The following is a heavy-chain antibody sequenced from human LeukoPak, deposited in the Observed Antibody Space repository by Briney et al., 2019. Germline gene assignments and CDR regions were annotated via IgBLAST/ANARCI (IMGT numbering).Heavy chain of an antibody. CDR2: IKKDGSQT. CDR3: ARQTLEITVLEITGVLDS. Sequence: PGGSLRLSCTASEFTFNNYWMTWVRQAPGKGLEWVANIKKDGSQTFYVDSVKGRFTISRDNAKNSLYLQMNSLRVEDTAVYYWARQTLEITVLEITGVLDSGGQGARVTVPS. J-gene: IGHJ4*02. CDR1: EFTFNNYW. D-gene: IGHD3-3*01. V-gene: IGHV3-7*01.